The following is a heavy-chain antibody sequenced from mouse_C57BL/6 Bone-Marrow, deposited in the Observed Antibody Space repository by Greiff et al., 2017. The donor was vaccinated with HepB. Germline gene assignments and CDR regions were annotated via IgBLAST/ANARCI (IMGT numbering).Heavy chain of an antibody. CDR1: GYSITSGYY. Sequence: DVQLQESGPGLVKPSQSLSLTCSVTGYSITSGYYWNWIRQFPGNKLEWMGYISYDGSNNYNPSLKNRSSITRDTSKNQFFLKLNSVTTEDTATYYCARGAIYYGNSWFAYWGQGTLVTVSA. V-gene: IGHV3-6*01. CDR3: ARGAIYYGNSWFAY. D-gene: IGHD2-1*01. J-gene: IGHJ3*01. CDR2: ISYDGSN.